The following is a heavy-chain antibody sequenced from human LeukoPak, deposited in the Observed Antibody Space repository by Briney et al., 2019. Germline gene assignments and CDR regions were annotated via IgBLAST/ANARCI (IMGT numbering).Heavy chain of an antibody. J-gene: IGHJ5*02. CDR2: INPNSGGT. V-gene: IGHV1-2*02. CDR3: VRDRIAAVPYNWFDP. D-gene: IGHD6-6*01. Sequence: ASVKVSCKASGYTFTGYYMHWVRQAPGQGLEWMGWINPNSGGTNYAQKFQGRVTMTRDTSISTAYMELSRLRSDDTAVYYCVRDRIAAVPYNWFDPWGQGTLVTVSS. CDR1: GYTFTGYY.